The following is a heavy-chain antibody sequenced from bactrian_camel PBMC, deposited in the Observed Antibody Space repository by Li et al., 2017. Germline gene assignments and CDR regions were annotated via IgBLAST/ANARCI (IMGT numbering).Heavy chain of an antibody. CDR2: INRGHGVP. J-gene: IGHJ4*01. D-gene: IGHD7*01. V-gene: IGHV3S40*01. CDR3: PSDMGLGWWQYNY. CDR1: DQSSKTTC. Sequence: VQLVESGGGSVQTGGSLILSCAASDQSSKTTCISWFRQIPGKERERVSTINRGHGVPYIADSVKGRFTLSRDDAKNTVYLQMNSLISEDTALYYCPSDMGLGWWQYNYWGQGTQVTVS.